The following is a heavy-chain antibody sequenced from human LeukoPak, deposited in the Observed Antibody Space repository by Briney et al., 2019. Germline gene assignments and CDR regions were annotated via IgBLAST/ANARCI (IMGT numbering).Heavy chain of an antibody. V-gene: IGHV4-4*07. CDR1: GGSISNYD. CDR2: IYSSGNT. J-gene: IGHJ3*02. D-gene: IGHD2-21*01. Sequence: SETLSLTCTVSGGSISNYDWGWIWRAVGKGLEWIGRIYSSGNTDYNPSLKSRVTMSIDTSKNQFSLKLASVTAADTAVYYCARRDSGSNAFHIWGQGTMVTVSS. CDR3: ARRDSGSNAFHI.